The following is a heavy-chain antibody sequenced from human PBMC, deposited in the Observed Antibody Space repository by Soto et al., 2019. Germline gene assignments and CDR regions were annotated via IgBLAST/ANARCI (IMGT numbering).Heavy chain of an antibody. CDR2: IYYSGTT. Sequence: QVQLQESGPGLVKPSETLSLTCTVSGGSVSSSSYYWTWIRQPPGKGLEWIGHIYYSGTTNYNPSLKSRVTISVDTSKNQFSLKLSSVTAADTAVYYCAREYHPWGQGSLVTVSS. CDR3: AREYHP. CDR1: GGSVSSSSYY. V-gene: IGHV4-61*01. J-gene: IGHJ5*02. D-gene: IGHD2-2*02.